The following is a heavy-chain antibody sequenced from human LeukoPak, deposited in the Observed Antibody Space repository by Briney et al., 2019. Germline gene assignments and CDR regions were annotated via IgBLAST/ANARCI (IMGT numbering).Heavy chain of an antibody. CDR2: IYHSGST. CDR3: ARERGGGGFGVVIKRSYYYMDV. J-gene: IGHJ6*03. CDR1: GGSISSSSYY. Sequence: SETLSLTCTVSGGSISSSSYYWGWIRQPPGKGLEWITIIYHSGSTYYNPSLKSRVTISVDTSKNQFSLKLTSVTAADTAVYYCARERGGGGFGVVIKRSYYYMDVWGKGTTVTVSS. V-gene: IGHV4-39*07. D-gene: IGHD3-3*01.